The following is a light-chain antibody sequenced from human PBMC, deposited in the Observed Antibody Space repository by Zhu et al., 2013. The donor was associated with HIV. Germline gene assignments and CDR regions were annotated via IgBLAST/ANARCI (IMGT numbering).Light chain of an antibody. CDR1: KLGDKY. CDR2: QDS. V-gene: IGLV3-1*01. Sequence: SYELTQPPSVSVSPGQTASITCSGDKLGDKYVSWYQQKTGQSPVLVIYQDSKRPSGSPERFSGSNSGNTATLTISSVEAGDEADYHCQVWDVTNDHVVFGAGTKLTVL. J-gene: IGLJ2*01. CDR3: QVWDVTNDHVV.